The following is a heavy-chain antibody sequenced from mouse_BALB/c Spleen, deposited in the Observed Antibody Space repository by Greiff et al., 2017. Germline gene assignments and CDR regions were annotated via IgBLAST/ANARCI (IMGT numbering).Heavy chain of an antibody. CDR3: ARTWDYYAMDY. Sequence: VQLQQSGPELVKPGASVKMSCKASGYTFTSYVMHWVKQKPGQGLEWIGYINPYNDGTKYNEKFKGKATLTSDKSSSTAYMELSSLTSEDSAVYYCARTWDYYAMDYWGQGTSVTVSS. CDR1: GYTFTSYV. CDR2: INPYNDGT. V-gene: IGHV1-14*01. J-gene: IGHJ4*01.